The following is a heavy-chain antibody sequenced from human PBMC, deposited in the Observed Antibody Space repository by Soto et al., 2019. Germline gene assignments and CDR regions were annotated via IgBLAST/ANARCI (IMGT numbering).Heavy chain of an antibody. Sequence: PSETLSLTCTVSGRSISSSSYYWGWIRQPPGKGLEWIGSIYYSGSTYYNPSLKSRVTISVDTSKNQFSLKLSSVTAADTAVYYCARDQGGTYYDYVWGSYRPASFDYWGQGTLVTAPQ. CDR1: GRSISSSSYY. V-gene: IGHV4-39*02. CDR3: ARDQGGTYYDYVWGSYRPASFDY. J-gene: IGHJ4*02. D-gene: IGHD3-16*02. CDR2: IYYSGST.